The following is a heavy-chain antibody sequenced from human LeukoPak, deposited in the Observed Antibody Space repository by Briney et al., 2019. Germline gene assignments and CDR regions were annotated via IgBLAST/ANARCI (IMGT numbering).Heavy chain of an antibody. D-gene: IGHD3-16*02. CDR1: GFTFDDYA. Sequence: GRSLRLSCAASGFTFDDYAMHWVRQAPGKGLEWVSGISWNSGSMGYADSVKGRFTISRDNAKNSLYLQMNSLRAEDTALYYCAKAKSPRYDYVWGSYLLDYWGQGTLVTVSS. CDR3: AKAKSPRYDYVWGSYLLDY. V-gene: IGHV3-9*01. J-gene: IGHJ4*02. CDR2: ISWNSGSM.